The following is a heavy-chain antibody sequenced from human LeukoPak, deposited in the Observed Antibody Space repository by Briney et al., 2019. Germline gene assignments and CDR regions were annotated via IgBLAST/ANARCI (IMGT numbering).Heavy chain of an antibody. V-gene: IGHV4-59*01. CDR1: GGSISSYY. CDR2: IYYSGST. J-gene: IGHJ4*02. Sequence: SETLSLTCTVSGGSISSYYWSWIRQPPGKGLEWIGYIYYSGSTNYNPSLKSRVTISVDTSKNQFSLKLSSVTAADTAVYYCARTEYSSSSVPYYFDYWGQGTLVTVSS. D-gene: IGHD6-6*01. CDR3: ARTEYSSSSVPYYFDY.